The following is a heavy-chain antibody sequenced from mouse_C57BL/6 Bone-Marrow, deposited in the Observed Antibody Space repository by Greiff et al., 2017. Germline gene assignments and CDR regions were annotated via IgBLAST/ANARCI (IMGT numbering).Heavy chain of an antibody. CDR1: GFTFSSYG. J-gene: IGHJ4*01. CDR3: ARQGIYYYGSSYVVHVHYYAMDY. V-gene: IGHV5-6*01. Sequence: EVKLVESGGDLVKPGGSLKLSCAASGFTFSSYGMSWVRQTPDKRLEWVATISSGGSYTYYPDSVKGRFTISRDNAKNTLYLQMSSLKSEDTAMYYCARQGIYYYGSSYVVHVHYYAMDYWGQGTSVTVSS. D-gene: IGHD1-1*01. CDR2: ISSGGSYT.